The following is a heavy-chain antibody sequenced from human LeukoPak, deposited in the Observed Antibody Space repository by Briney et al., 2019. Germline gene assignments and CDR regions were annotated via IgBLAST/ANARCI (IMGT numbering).Heavy chain of an antibody. Sequence: ASVKVSCKASGYTFTSYGISWVRQAPGQGLEWMGWINPNSGGTNYAQKFQGRVTMTRDTSISTAYMELSRLRSDDTAVYYCARGPIVGATMGVYVYWGQGTLVTVPS. J-gene: IGHJ4*02. D-gene: IGHD1-26*01. CDR3: ARGPIVGATMGVYVY. V-gene: IGHV1-2*02. CDR1: GYTFTSYG. CDR2: INPNSGGT.